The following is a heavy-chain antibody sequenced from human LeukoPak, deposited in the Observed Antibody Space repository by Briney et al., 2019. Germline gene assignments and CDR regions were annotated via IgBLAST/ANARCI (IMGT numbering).Heavy chain of an antibody. J-gene: IGHJ4*02. Sequence: ASVKVSCKASGYTFTSYAMHWVRQAPGQRLEWMGWINAGNGNTKYSQEFQGRVTITRDTSASTAYMELSSLRSEDMAVYYCARDRRDYGDYPVFDYWGQGTLVTVSS. D-gene: IGHD4-17*01. CDR3: ARDRRDYGDYPVFDY. CDR1: GYTFTSYA. V-gene: IGHV1-3*03. CDR2: INAGNGNT.